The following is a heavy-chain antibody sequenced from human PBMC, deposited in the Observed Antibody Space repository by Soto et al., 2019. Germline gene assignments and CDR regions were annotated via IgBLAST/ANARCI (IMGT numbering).Heavy chain of an antibody. V-gene: IGHV4-34*01. D-gene: IGHD6-19*01. Sequence: QVQLQQWGAGLLKPSGTLSLTCAVYGGSFSGYYWSWIRQPPGPGPEWIREINHSGVTNYKPSPKRRVTISVDTSKTQFSLQLKSVTAADTALYYWARFSGSCYYAMDVWGQGSTVTVSS. CDR3: ARFSGSCYYAMDV. J-gene: IGHJ6*02. CDR1: GGSFSGYY. CDR2: INHSGVT.